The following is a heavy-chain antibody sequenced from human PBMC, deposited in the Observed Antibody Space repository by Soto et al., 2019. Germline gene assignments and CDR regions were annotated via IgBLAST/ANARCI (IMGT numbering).Heavy chain of an antibody. CDR2: IYPGDSDT. Sequence: GESLQISGKGSGYSFTSYWIGWVRQMPGKGLEWMGIIYPGDSDTRYSPSFQGQVTISADKSISTAYLQWSSLKASDTAMYYCARAEYYDILTGYYNGAFDIWGQGTMVTVSS. J-gene: IGHJ3*02. CDR3: ARAEYYDILTGYYNGAFDI. V-gene: IGHV5-51*01. CDR1: GYSFTSYW. D-gene: IGHD3-9*01.